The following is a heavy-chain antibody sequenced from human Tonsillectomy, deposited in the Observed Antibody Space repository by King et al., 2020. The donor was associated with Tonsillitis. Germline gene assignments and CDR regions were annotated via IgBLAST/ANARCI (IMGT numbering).Heavy chain of an antibody. V-gene: IGHV1-69*01. CDR1: GGTFSTFA. D-gene: IGHD3-16*01. J-gene: IGHJ6*02. CDR2: IIPIFGTP. Sequence: QVQLVESGAEVKKPGSSVKVSCKASGGTFSTFAISWVRQAPGQGLEWMGGIIPIFGTPNYAPKFKGRVTITADESTGTAYMELSSLRSEDTAVYFCARATRTMSVADGGLNYSYTMDVGGQGTTLTVSS. CDR3: ARATRTMSVADGGLNYSYTMDV.